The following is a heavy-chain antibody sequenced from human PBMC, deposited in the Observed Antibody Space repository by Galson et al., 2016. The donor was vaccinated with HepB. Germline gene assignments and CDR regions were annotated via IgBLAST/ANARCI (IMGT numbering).Heavy chain of an antibody. CDR2: MNPNSGNT. V-gene: IGHV1-8*01. CDR3: ARGSDYSNYVAVY. D-gene: IGHD4-11*01. J-gene: IGHJ4*02. Sequence: SVKVSCKASGDTFASYDINWLRQATGQGLEWMGWMNPNSGNTGYAQKFQGRVTMTGNTSISTAYMELSSLTSEDTAVYYCARGSDYSNYVAVYWGQGTLVTASS. CDR1: GDTFASYD.